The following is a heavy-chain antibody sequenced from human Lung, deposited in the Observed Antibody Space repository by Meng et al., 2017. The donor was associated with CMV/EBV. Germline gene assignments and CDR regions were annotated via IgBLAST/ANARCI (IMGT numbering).Heavy chain of an antibody. CDR2: IWFDGSSK. Sequence: QVALGECGGGLVQAGGSLRLACGASGLSNYVMHWVRQVPGKGLEWVAFIWFDGSSKYYADSVKGRFSISRDNSKNTLYLQMNSLRPEDTGVYYCAKDGKSGGYFDYWGQGTLVTVSS. V-gene: IGHV3-30*02. D-gene: IGHD1-1*01. CDR3: AKDGKSGGYFDY. CDR1: GLSNYV. J-gene: IGHJ4*02.